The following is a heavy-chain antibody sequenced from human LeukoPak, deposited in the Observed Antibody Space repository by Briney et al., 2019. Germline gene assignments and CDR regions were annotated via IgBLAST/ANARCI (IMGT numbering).Heavy chain of an antibody. V-gene: IGHV4-31*03. CDR3: ARMVGFRGYCSSTSCYLGGFDY. J-gene: IGHJ4*02. CDR1: GGSISSGGYH. CDR2: IYYSGST. D-gene: IGHD2-2*01. Sequence: PSETLSLTCTVSGGSISSGGYHWSWIRQHPGKGLEWIGCIYYSGSTYYNPSLKSRVTISVDTSKNQFSLKLSSVTAADTAVYYCARMVGFRGYCSSTSCYLGGFDYWGQGTLVTVSS.